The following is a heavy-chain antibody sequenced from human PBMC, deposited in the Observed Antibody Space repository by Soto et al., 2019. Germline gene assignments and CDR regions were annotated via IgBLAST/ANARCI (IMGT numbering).Heavy chain of an antibody. CDR3: ARKQAGYFYGIDY. Sequence: SETLSLTCTVSGGSITSGGYYWSWIRQHPGKGLEWLGYIYESGSTFYNPSLKSRITLSVDTSKNQFSLKLSSVTVADTAVYFCARKQAGYFYGIDYWGQGTLVTVS. J-gene: IGHJ4*02. CDR2: IYESGST. D-gene: IGHD3-10*01. V-gene: IGHV4-31*03. CDR1: GGSITSGGYY.